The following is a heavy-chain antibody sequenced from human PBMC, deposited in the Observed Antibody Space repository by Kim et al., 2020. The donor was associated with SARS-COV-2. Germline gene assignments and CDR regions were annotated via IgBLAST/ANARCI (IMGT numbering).Heavy chain of an antibody. J-gene: IGHJ5*02. Sequence: NPSLKRRVTISVDTSKNQFSLKLSSVTAADTAVYYCARDAGDSDLGWFDPWGQGTLVTVSS. CDR3: ARDAGDSDLGWFDP. V-gene: IGHV4-59*01. D-gene: IGHD2-21*02.